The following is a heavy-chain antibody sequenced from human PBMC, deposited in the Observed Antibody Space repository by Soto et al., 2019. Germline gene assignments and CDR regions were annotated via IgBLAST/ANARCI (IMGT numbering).Heavy chain of an antibody. CDR1: GGSMRSYY. CDR3: AGIGEDVYYGMDV. J-gene: IGHJ6*02. CDR2: IYSSGDT. Sequence: PSQSLSLTGSVAGGSMRSYYCNWLRQPAGKGLEWIGRIYSSGDTNYNPSVKSRVTMSVDTSKNEFSLRLNSVTAADTAVYYCAGIGEDVYYGMDVWGQGTTVTVSS. V-gene: IGHV4-4*07. D-gene: IGHD2-21*01.